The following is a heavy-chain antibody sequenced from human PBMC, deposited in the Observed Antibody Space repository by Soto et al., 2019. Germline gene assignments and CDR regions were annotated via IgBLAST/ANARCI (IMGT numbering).Heavy chain of an antibody. V-gene: IGHV3-30-3*01. J-gene: IGHJ4*02. CDR3: ARDPAPIIPPRSSWLDY. CDR2: ISYDGSNK. Sequence: GGSLRLSCAASGFTFSSYAMHWVRQAPGKGLEWVAVISYDGSNKYYADSVKGRFTISRDNSKNTLYLQMNSLRAEDTAVYYCARDPAPIIPPRSSWLDYWGQGTLVTVSS. CDR1: GFTFSSYA. D-gene: IGHD6-13*01.